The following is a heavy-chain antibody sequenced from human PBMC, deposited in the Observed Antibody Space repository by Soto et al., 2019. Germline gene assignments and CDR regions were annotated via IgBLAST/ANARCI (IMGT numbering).Heavy chain of an antibody. CDR2: INHSGST. CDR1: GGSFSGYY. D-gene: IGHD3-10*01. J-gene: IGHJ6*02. V-gene: IGHV4-34*01. Sequence: PPETLSLTCAVYGGSFSGYYWSWIRQPPGKGLEWIGEINHSGSTNYNPSLKSRVTISVDASKNQFSLKLSSVTAADTAVYYCARGPNYYGSGSYYYYYYGMDVWGQGTTVTVSS. CDR3: ARGPNYYGSGSYYYYYYGMDV.